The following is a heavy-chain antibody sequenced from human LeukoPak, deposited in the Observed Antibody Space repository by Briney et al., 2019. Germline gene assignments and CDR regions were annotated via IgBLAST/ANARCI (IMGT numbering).Heavy chain of an antibody. J-gene: IGHJ4*02. D-gene: IGHD3-22*01. CDR2: VSSDGGST. V-gene: IGHV3-64D*09. Sequence: GGSLRLSCSASGFTFSNFPMHWVRQAPGKGLEYVSAVSSDGGSTYYADSVRGTFTISRDNSKITLSLEMGSLRAEDTAVYYCVKAILFGSVSYYADWGQGTLVTVSS. CDR1: GFTFSNFP. CDR3: VKAILFGSVSYYAD.